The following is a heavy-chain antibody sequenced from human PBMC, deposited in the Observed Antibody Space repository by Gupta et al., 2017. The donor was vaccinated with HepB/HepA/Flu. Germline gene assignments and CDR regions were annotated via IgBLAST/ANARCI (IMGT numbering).Heavy chain of an antibody. CDR1: GGAVGSTTHF. CDR3: ARAGVSPSKEIDY. V-gene: IGHV4-61*01. Sequence: QVQLQESGPGLVKPSETQSLTCTVSGGAVGSTTHFWSWIRQPPGKGLDWIGHVYYNGNTNYNPSLKSRVTISVDTSKNQFSLKVTSVTAADTSIYYCARAGVSPSKEIDYWGQGTLVTVSS. CDR2: VYYNGNT. J-gene: IGHJ4*02. D-gene: IGHD2-8*01.